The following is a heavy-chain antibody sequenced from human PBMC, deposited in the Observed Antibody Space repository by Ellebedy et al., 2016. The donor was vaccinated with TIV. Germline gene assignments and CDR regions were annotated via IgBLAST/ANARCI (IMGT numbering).Heavy chain of an antibody. CDR1: GYSFTGYY. CDR3: AREDFDILTAYSNAFDM. CDR2: IDPNSGTT. J-gene: IGHJ3*02. Sequence: AASVKVSCKASGYSFTGYYIHWVRQAPGQGLEWMGWIDPNSGTTNYAQKFQGRVTMTRDTSISTAYMELRRLRSDDTAVYYCAREDFDILTAYSNAFDMWGQGTMVTVSS. D-gene: IGHD3-9*01. V-gene: IGHV1-2*02.